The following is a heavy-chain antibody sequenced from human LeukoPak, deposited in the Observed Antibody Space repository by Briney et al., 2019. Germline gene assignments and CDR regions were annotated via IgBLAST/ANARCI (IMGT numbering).Heavy chain of an antibody. Sequence: ASVKVSCKASGYTFTSYGISWVRQAPGQGLEWMGWISAYNGNTNYAQKLQGRVTMTTDTSTSTAYMELRSLRSDDTAVYYCARTEPLWFGEPYFDYWGQGTLVTVSS. CDR3: ARTEPLWFGEPYFDY. J-gene: IGHJ4*02. V-gene: IGHV1-18*01. CDR1: GYTFTSYG. CDR2: ISAYNGNT. D-gene: IGHD3-10*01.